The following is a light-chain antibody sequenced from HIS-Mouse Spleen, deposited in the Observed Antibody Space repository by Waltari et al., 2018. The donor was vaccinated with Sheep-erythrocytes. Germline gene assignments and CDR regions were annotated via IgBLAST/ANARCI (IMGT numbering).Light chain of an antibody. J-gene: IGLJ3*02. Sequence: QSALTQPPSASGSPGQSVTISCTGTSSDVGGYNYVSWYQQHPGKAPKRMIYEVSKRPSGVADRFSGSKSGNTASLTVSGLQAEDEADYYCSSYAGSNNWVFGGGTKLTVL. CDR2: EVS. CDR3: SSYAGSNNWV. CDR1: SSDVGGYNY. V-gene: IGLV2-8*01.